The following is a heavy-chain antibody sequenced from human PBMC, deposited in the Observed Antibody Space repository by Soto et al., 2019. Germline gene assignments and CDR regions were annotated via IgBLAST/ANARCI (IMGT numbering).Heavy chain of an antibody. CDR1: GFTFSSYE. CDR2: ISSSGTI. CDR3: TKEKSVMYSGYDAFDI. D-gene: IGHD5-12*01. V-gene: IGHV3-48*03. Sequence: GGSLRLSCAASGFTFSSYEMDWVRQAPGKGLEWAAYISSSGTILYGDSVKGRFTISRDNADNSLYLQLNSLTAEDTAVYYCTKEKSVMYSGYDAFDIWGRGTMVTVSS. J-gene: IGHJ3*02.